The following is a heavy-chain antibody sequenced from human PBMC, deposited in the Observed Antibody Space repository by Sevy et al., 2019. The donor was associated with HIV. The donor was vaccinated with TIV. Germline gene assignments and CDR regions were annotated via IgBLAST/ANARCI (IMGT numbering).Heavy chain of an antibody. CDR3: YTSIVAAGDY. CDR2: INSDGSST. J-gene: IGHJ4*02. D-gene: IGHD6-13*01. Sequence: GGSLRLSCAASGFTFSSYWMHWVRQAPGKGLVWVSRINSDGSSTSYADSVKGRFTISGDNAKNTLYLQMNSLRAEDTAVYYCYTSIVAAGDYWGQGTLVTVSS. CDR1: GFTFSSYW. V-gene: IGHV3-74*01.